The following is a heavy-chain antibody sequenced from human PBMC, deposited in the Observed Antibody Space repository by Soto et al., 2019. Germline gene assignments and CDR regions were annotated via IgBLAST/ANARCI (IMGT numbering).Heavy chain of an antibody. V-gene: IGHV4-34*01. CDR1: GGSFRGYY. CDR2: INHSGST. J-gene: IGHJ6*04. D-gene: IGHD3-3*01. Sequence: QVPLQQWGAGLLKPSETLSLTCDVYGGSFRGYYWCWIRQPPEKGLEWIGEINHSGSTNYNPSLKRRVTTSVDTSKNQFSLELSSVAAADTAVYYCARRPLNHDSDVWGKGSTVTVSS. CDR3: ARRPLNHDSDV.